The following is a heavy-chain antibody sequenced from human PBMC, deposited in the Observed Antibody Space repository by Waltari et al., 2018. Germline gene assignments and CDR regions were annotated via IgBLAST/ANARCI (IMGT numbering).Heavy chain of an antibody. Sequence: EVQLVESGGGLVQPGGSLRLSCGFPGFTFSSCSMNWVRQAPGKGLEWVSYISGSSSTIYYADSVKGRFTISRDNAKNSMHLQMSSLRAEDTAVYYCATAARRRDVGDLSWGQGTLVTVSS. CDR2: ISGSSSTI. J-gene: IGHJ4*02. D-gene: IGHD3-16*02. CDR3: ATAARRRDVGDLS. CDR1: GFTFSSCS. V-gene: IGHV3-48*01.